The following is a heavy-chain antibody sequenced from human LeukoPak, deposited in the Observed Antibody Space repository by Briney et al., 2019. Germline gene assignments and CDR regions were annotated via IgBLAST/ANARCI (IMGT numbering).Heavy chain of an antibody. D-gene: IGHD3-22*01. Sequence: GGSLRLSCAASGFTFSSYAMSWVRQAPGKGLEWVSAISGSGGGTYYADSVKGRFTIPRDNSKNTLYLQMNSLRAEDTAVYYCAKDRVPITMIVVVTYFDYWGQGTLVTVSS. J-gene: IGHJ4*02. CDR2: ISGSGGGT. V-gene: IGHV3-23*01. CDR1: GFTFSSYA. CDR3: AKDRVPITMIVVVTYFDY.